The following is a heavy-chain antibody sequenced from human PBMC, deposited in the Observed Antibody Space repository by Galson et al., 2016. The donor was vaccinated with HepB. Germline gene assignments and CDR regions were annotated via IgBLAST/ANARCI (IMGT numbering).Heavy chain of an antibody. Sequence: SLRLSCAASGFIFSSYGMHWVRQAPGKGQEWVAVISYDGSKKYYADSVKGRFTVSRDNSKNTLYLQMNRLRPEDTAVYYCGKLGGDYYHWYFDLWGRGTLVTVSS. V-gene: IGHV3-30*18. D-gene: IGHD3-22*01. CDR3: GKLGGDYYHWYFDL. J-gene: IGHJ2*01. CDR2: ISYDGSKK. CDR1: GFIFSSYG.